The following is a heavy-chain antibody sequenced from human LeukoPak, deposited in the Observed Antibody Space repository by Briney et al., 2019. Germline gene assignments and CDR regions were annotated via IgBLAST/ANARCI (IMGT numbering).Heavy chain of an antibody. D-gene: IGHD3-10*01. Sequence: GASVKVSCKTSGGSFAGYAVYWVRQAPGQRLEYMGHIIPMFGKADSSQSFQGRVAISADQSTNTAYMELSSLRSDDAAVYYCARGGIRGVSGSDYWGQGTLVTVSS. V-gene: IGHV1-69*13. J-gene: IGHJ4*02. CDR1: GGSFAGYA. CDR3: ARGGIRGVSGSDY. CDR2: IIPMFGKA.